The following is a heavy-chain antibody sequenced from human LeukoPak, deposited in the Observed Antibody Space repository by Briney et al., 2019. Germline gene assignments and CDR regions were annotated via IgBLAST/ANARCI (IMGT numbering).Heavy chain of an antibody. CDR3: AREMLWFGQEIFDY. V-gene: IGHV3-7*01. D-gene: IGHD3-10*01. Sequence: PGGSLRLSCAASGFTFSSSWMSWVRQAPGKGLEWVANIKQDGSEKYYVDSVRGRFTISRDNAKNSLFLQMNSLRAEDTAVYYCAREMLWFGQEIFDYWGQGTLVTVSS. J-gene: IGHJ4*02. CDR1: GFTFSSSW. CDR2: IKQDGSEK.